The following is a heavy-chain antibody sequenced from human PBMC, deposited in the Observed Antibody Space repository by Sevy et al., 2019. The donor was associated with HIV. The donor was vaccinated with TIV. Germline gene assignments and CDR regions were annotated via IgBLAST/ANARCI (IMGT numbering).Heavy chain of an antibody. D-gene: IGHD3-10*01. J-gene: IGHJ4*02. Sequence: VGSLRLSCAASGFTFSSYAMSWVRQAPGKGLEWVSAISGSGGSTYYADSVKGRFTISRDNSKNTLYLQMNSLRAEDTAVYYCAKDARRSFGITMVRGVIAYYFDYWGQGTLVTVSS. V-gene: IGHV3-23*01. CDR1: GFTFSSYA. CDR2: ISGSGGST. CDR3: AKDARRSFGITMVRGVIAYYFDY.